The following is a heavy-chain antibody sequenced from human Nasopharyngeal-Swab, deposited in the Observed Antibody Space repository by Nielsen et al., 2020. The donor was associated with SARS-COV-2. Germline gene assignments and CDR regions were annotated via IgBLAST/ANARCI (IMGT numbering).Heavy chain of an antibody. D-gene: IGHD3-16*01. CDR3: AKDHKMDSGGGVGYMDV. J-gene: IGHJ6*03. Sequence: WIRQPSGKGLEWVAFIRYDGFNQHYADSVKGRFTISRDSFKNTLYLQLNSLRAEDTAVYYCAKDHKMDSGGGVGYMDVWGKGTTVTVSS. CDR2: IRYDGFNQ. V-gene: IGHV3-30*02.